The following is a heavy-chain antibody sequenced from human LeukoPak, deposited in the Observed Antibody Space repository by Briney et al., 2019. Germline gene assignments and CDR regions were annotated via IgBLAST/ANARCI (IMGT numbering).Heavy chain of an antibody. J-gene: IGHJ4*02. V-gene: IGHV4-39*07. CDR1: GGSISSSSYY. Sequence: SETLSLTCTVSGGSISSSSYYWGWIRQPPGKGLEWIGSIYYSGSTYYNPSLKSRVTISVDTSKNQFSLKLSSVTAADTAVYYCARAPRRGLYYFDYWGQGTLVTVSS. CDR2: IYYSGST. D-gene: IGHD3-10*01. CDR3: ARAPRRGLYYFDY.